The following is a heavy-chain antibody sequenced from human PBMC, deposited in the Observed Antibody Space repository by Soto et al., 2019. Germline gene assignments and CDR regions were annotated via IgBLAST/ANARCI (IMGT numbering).Heavy chain of an antibody. V-gene: IGHV1-69*12. J-gene: IGHJ6*02. CDR3: ARDKDRPQLGGNYYYILDV. D-gene: IGHD3-3*02. CDR1: GGTFSNSA. Sequence: QVQLEQSGAEVKKPGSSVKVSCKASGGTFSNSAISWVRQAPGQGLEWMGGIMPIFRTPDYAQKFQGRVTVTADESTSTAYMELSGLKSDDTAVYYWARDKDRPQLGGNYYYILDVWGQGTTVTVSS. CDR2: IMPIFRTP.